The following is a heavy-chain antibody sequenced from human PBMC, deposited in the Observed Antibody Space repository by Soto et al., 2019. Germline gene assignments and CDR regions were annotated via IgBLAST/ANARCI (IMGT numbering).Heavy chain of an antibody. J-gene: IGHJ6*03. CDR2: TYYRSRWYN. V-gene: IGHV6-1*01. CDR3: AGTSSLQRYYMDV. CDR1: GDSVSSNSAA. D-gene: IGHD1-7*01. Sequence: SQTLSLTCVISGDSVSSNSAAWNWIRQSPSRGLVWLGRTYYRSRWYNDYAVSVRSRITVNADTSKNQFSLHLNSVTPEDTAVYYCAGTSSLQRYYMDVWDKGTTVTVSS.